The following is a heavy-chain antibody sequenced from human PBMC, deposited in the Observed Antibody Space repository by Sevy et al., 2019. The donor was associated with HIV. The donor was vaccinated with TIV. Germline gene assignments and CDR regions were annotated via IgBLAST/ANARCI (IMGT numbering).Heavy chain of an antibody. Sequence: GESLKISCAASGFTFISFTMNWVRQAPGKGLEWVSSISNSPSYIYYADSVKGRFTIPRDNAKNALYLQMDSLRVEDAAVYYCARRGGLTDEGFDIWGQGTMVTVSS. V-gene: IGHV3-21*01. CDR3: ARRGGLTDEGFDI. D-gene: IGHD3-16*01. CDR1: GFTFISFT. J-gene: IGHJ3*02. CDR2: ISNSPSYI.